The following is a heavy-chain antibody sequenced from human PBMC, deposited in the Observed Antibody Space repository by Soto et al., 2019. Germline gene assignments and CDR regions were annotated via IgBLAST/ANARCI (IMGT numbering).Heavy chain of an antibody. CDR2: INRSGKT. D-gene: IGHD1-1*01. J-gene: IGHJ4*02. CDR1: GGSFGDHY. V-gene: IGHV4-34*01. Sequence: SETLSLTCAVYGGSFGDHYWNWIRQPPGKGLEWIGEINRSGKTNYNPSLRSRVTISLDTSRNQFFLKLDSVTATDSAMYYCARGPRNNPPEWGPGSQVSVSS. CDR3: ARGPRNNPPE.